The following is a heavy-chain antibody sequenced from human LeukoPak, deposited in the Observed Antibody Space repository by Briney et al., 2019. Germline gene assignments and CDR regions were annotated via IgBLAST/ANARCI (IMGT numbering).Heavy chain of an antibody. J-gene: IGHJ6*03. Sequence: GGSLRLSCAASGFTFSSYAMHWVRQAPGKGLEWVAVLSYAGSNKYYADSVKGRFTISRDNSKSTLYLQTNSLRAEDTAVYYCARDREWGLPSYYYYMDVWGKGTTVTVSS. D-gene: IGHD3-3*01. CDR2: LSYAGSNK. CDR3: ARDREWGLPSYYYYMDV. V-gene: IGHV3-30*01. CDR1: GFTFSSYA.